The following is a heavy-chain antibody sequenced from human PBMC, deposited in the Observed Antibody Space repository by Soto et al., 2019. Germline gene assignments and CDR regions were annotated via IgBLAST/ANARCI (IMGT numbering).Heavy chain of an antibody. D-gene: IGHD6-19*01. CDR3: AKLAVAGYYYYGMDV. J-gene: IGHJ6*02. Sequence: GESLKISCKGSGYSFTSYWISWVRQMPGKGLEWMGRIDPSDSYTNYSPSFQGHVTISADKSISTAYLQWSSLKASDTAMYYCAKLAVAGYYYYGMDVWGQGTTVTVS. CDR1: GYSFTSYW. V-gene: IGHV5-10-1*01. CDR2: IDPSDSYT.